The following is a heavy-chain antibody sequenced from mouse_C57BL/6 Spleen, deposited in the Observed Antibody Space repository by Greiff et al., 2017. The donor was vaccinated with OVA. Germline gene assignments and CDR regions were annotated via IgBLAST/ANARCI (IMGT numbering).Heavy chain of an antibody. V-gene: IGHV1-69*01. Sequence: VQLQQPGAELVMPGASVKLSCKASGYTFTSYWMHWVKQRPGQGLEWIGEIDPSDSYTNYNQKFKGKSTLTVDKSSSTAYMQLSSLTSEDSAVYNCARRVYYYGSIDYWGQGTTLTVSS. CDR1: GYTFTSYW. CDR3: ARRVYYYGSIDY. D-gene: IGHD1-1*01. J-gene: IGHJ2*01. CDR2: IDPSDSYT.